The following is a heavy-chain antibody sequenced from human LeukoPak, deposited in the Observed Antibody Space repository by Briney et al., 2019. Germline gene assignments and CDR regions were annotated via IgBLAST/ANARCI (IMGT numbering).Heavy chain of an antibody. J-gene: IGHJ4*02. CDR1: GGSISSYY. D-gene: IGHD6-13*01. CDR2: IYTSGST. CDR3: VRDPWSYSSSWYGRLDYFDY. Sequence: SETLSLTCTVSGGSISSYYWSWIRQPAGKGLEWIGRIYTSGSTNYNPSLKSRVTMSVDTSKNQFSLKLSSVTAADTAVYYCVRDPWSYSSSWYGRLDYFDYWGQGTLVTVSS. V-gene: IGHV4-4*07.